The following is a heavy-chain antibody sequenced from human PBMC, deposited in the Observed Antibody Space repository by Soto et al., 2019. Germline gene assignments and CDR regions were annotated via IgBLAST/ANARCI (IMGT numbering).Heavy chain of an antibody. D-gene: IGHD6-13*01. J-gene: IGHJ5*02. V-gene: IGHV4-39*01. CDR1: GGSVSSSSYY. CDR3: ARHDSSSWYGRNLNWFDP. CDR2: VYYSGST. Sequence: SETLSLTCTVSGGSVSSSSYYWGWVRQPPGKGLEWIGSVYYSGSTYYNPSLKSRVTISVDKSKNQFSLKLMSLTAADTAVYYCARHDSSSWYGRNLNWFDPWGQGTLVTVSS.